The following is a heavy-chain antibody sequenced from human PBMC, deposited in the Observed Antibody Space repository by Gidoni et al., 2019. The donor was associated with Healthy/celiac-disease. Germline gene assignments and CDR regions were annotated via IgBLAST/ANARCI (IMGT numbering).Heavy chain of an antibody. CDR3: ARTRLLSSCYYFDY. Sequence: QVQLQESGPGLVKPSETLSLTCPVSGGSISSSYWRWIRQPPGKGLEWIGYIYYSGSTNYNPSLKSRVTISVDTSKNQFSLKLSSVTAADTAVYYCARTRLLSSCYYFDYWGQGTLVTVSS. CDR1: GGSISSSY. D-gene: IGHD6-13*01. J-gene: IGHJ4*02. V-gene: IGHV4-59*08. CDR2: IYYSGST.